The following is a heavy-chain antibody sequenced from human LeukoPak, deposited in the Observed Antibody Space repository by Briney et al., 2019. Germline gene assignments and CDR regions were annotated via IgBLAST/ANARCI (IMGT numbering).Heavy chain of an antibody. CDR2: IYYSGST. D-gene: IGHD3-16*01. V-gene: IGHV4-59*12. J-gene: IGHJ6*02. CDR3: ARDLGGYYYGMDV. CDR1: GGSISSYY. Sequence: PSETLSLTCTVSGGSISSYYWSWIRQPPGKGLEWIGYIYYSGSTNYNPSLKSRVTMSVDTSKNQFSLRLSSMTAADTAVYYCARDLGGYYYGMDVWGQGTTVTVSS.